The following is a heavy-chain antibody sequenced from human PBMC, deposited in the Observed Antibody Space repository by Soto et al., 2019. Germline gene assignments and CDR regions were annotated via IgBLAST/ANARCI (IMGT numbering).Heavy chain of an antibody. J-gene: IGHJ6*02. CDR1: GGSFSVYY. CDR2: INHSGST. V-gene: IGHV4-34*01. Sequence: PSETLSLTCAVYGGSFSVYYWSWIRHPPGKGLEWIGEINHSGSTNYNPSLKSRVTISVDTSKNQFSLKLSSVTAADTAVYYCARGPAGNYYYYGMDVWGQGTTVTVSS. CDR3: ARGPAGNYYYYGMDV.